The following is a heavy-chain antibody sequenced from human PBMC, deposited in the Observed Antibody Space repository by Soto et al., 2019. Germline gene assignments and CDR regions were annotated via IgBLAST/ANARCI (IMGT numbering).Heavy chain of an antibody. CDR2: ISRHNGDT. Sequence: QGQLVQSGAEVKEPGASVKVSCKASGYTLNSYGITWVRQAPGQGLEWMGWISRHNGDTRYAERLQGRVTMTTDTSTNTAYMELRSLRSDDTAVYYCAKGSYGDYLFDPWGQGTLVSVSS. CDR1: GYTLNSYG. V-gene: IGHV1-18*01. D-gene: IGHD4-17*01. J-gene: IGHJ5*02. CDR3: AKGSYGDYLFDP.